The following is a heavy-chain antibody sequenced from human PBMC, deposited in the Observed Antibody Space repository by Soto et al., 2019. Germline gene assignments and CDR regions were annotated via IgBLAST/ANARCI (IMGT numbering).Heavy chain of an antibody. D-gene: IGHD3-16*01. CDR1: GFPFSAYN. J-gene: IGHJ4*02. CDR3: SRSPEVGVRGAY. V-gene: IGHV3-21*01. CDR2: ITVGSSHI. Sequence: EVQLVESGGGLVKPGGSLRLSCTGSGFPFSAYNINWVRQAPGKGLDCVSSITVGSSHIYQPNSMKGGFTISRDDAKNSVDLQIDSLRDEDTALYYCSRSPEVGVRGAYWGQGTLVTVSS.